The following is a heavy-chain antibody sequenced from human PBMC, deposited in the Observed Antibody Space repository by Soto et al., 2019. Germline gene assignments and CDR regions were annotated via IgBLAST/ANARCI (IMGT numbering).Heavy chain of an antibody. V-gene: IGHV3-23*01. CDR2: IRGDFVTT. CDR3: GKRGKLGFGGFAS. D-gene: IGHD3-10*01. Sequence: EVQLLESGGGLVQPGGSLRLSCATSGFTFSDHAMHWVRQAPGEGLEWVSGIRGDFVTTPYADSVKGRFTISRDNSQNRLYSQMNSRGAEDRARYYCGKRGKLGFGGFASWGQERWSPSPQ. CDR1: GFTFSDHA. J-gene: IGHJ5*01.